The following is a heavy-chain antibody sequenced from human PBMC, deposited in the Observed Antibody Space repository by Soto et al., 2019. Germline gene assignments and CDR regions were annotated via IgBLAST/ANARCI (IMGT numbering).Heavy chain of an antibody. D-gene: IGHD3-10*01. CDR2: IIPILGIA. CDR1: GGTFSSYT. J-gene: IGHJ6*02. CDR3: ARPGSGRNYYYGMDV. V-gene: IGHV1-69*02. Sequence: QVQLVQSGAEVKKPGSSVKVSCKASGGTFSSYTISWVRQAPGQGLEWMGRIIPILGIANYAQKFQGRVTITADKSTSTAYMELSSLRSEDTAVYYCARPGSGRNYYYGMDVWGQGTTVTVSS.